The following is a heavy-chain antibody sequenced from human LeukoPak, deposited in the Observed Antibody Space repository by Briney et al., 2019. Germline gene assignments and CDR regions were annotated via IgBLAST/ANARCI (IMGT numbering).Heavy chain of an antibody. Sequence: GGSLRLSCAASGFTFPTYAMAWVRQAPGKGLDWVSSISGGAAGTYYAPSVKGRFTVSRDNDKNALYLQMDGLTAADTALYYCARVRGVGTHIWLLPWNLWGQGTLVSVSS. D-gene: IGHD2-21*02. CDR1: GFTFPTYA. V-gene: IGHV3-23*01. CDR2: ISGGAAGT. CDR3: ARVRGVGTHIWLLPWNL. J-gene: IGHJ5*02.